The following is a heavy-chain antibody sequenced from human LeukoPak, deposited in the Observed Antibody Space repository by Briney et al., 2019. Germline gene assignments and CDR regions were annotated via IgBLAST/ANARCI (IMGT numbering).Heavy chain of an antibody. V-gene: IGHV3-11*01. CDR1: GSTFSDYY. Sequence: GGSLRLSCAASGSTFSDYYMSWIRQAPGKGLEWVSYISSSGSTIYYADSVKGRITISRDNAKNSLYLRMNSLRAEDTAVYYCARDKRLVGATLDHFDYWGQGTLVTVSS. J-gene: IGHJ4*02. D-gene: IGHD1-26*01. CDR3: ARDKRLVGATLDHFDY. CDR2: ISSSGSTI.